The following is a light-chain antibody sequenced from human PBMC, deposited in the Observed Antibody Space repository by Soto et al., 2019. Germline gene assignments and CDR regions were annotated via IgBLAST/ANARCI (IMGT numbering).Light chain of an antibody. CDR3: ETWDFNPRV. CDR2: LEGSGSY. CDR1: SGHSSYI. J-gene: IGLJ3*02. Sequence: QPVLTQSSSASASLGSSVKLTCTLSSGHSSYIIAWHQQQPGKAPRYLMKLEGSGSYNKGSGVPDRFSGSSSGADRYLTIPNLQFEDGADYYCETWDFNPRVFGGGTKLTVL. V-gene: IGLV4-60*02.